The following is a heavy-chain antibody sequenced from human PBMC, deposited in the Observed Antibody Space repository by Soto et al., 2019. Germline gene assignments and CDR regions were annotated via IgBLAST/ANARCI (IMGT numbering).Heavy chain of an antibody. CDR1: GASISYDHF. CDR2: IYYSGAT. D-gene: IGHD3-16*01. J-gene: IGHJ5*02. CDR3: ATTNGAYSYDSVS. Sequence: SETLSLTCTVSGASISYDHFWTWIRQRPGEGLEWIGYIYYSGATYYSPSLKTRVSISLHKSQNYFSLELSSVTAADTAVYYCATTNGAYSYDSVSWGQGTLVTVSS. V-gene: IGHV4-30-4*08.